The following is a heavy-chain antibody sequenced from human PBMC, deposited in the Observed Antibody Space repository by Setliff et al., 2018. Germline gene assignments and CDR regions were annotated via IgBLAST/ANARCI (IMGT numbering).Heavy chain of an antibody. CDR2: INPGGLSS. D-gene: IGHD6-25*01. V-gene: IGHV1-46*01. CDR3: ARAGLAAAGRKGVFDH. Sequence: ASVKVSCKASGYTFTDYGISWARQAPGQGLEWMGIINPGGLSSSSTQKFEGRVTMTRDTSTSTVYMELNSLTSDDTAVYYCARAGLAAAGRKGVFDHWGQGTLVTVSS. CDR1: GYTFTDYG. J-gene: IGHJ4*02.